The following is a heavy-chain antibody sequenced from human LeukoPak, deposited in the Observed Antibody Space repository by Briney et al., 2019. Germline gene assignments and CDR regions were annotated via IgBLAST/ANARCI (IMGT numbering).Heavy chain of an antibody. CDR1: GGSISSYY. CDR3: ARDPILYSSGPHYHGMDV. V-gene: IGHV4-4*07. J-gene: IGHJ6*02. Sequence: SETLSLTCTVSGGSISSYYWSWIRQPAGKGLEWIGRIYTSGSTNYNPSLKSRVTMSVDTSKNQFSLKLSSVTAADTAVYYCARDPILYSSGPHYHGMDVWGQGTTVTVSS. CDR2: IYTSGST. D-gene: IGHD6-19*01.